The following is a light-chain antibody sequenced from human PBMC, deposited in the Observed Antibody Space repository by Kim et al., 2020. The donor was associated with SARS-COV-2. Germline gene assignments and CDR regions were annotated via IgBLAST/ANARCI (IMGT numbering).Light chain of an antibody. CDR2: KAS. Sequence: SAAIGARVTVTCRASQSIITSLAWYQQKPGKAPKRLIYKASTLGIGIPSRFSGSGSGTEFTLTISSLQPEEFATYYCKQYNSMWTFGQGTKGDIK. CDR3: KQYNSMWT. CDR1: QSIITS. V-gene: IGKV1-5*03. J-gene: IGKJ1*01.